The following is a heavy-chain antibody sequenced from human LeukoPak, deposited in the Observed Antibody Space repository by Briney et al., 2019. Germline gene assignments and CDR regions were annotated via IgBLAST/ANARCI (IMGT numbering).Heavy chain of an antibody. CDR2: ISYDGANK. V-gene: IGHV3-30*18. Sequence: GGSLRLSCAASGFPFSSYSIHWVRQAPGKGLEWVAVISYDGANKYYADSVKGRFTISRDNSKNTLYLQMNSLRGDDTGMYFCAKDSSSSNYYYGLDVWGQGTTVTVSS. J-gene: IGHJ6*02. CDR1: GFPFSSYS. D-gene: IGHD6-13*01. CDR3: AKDSSSSNYYYGLDV.